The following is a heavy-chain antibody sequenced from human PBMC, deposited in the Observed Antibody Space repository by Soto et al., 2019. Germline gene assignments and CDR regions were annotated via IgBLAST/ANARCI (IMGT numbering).Heavy chain of an antibody. CDR1: GFTFSSYA. V-gene: IGHV3-23*01. CDR3: ARIGYSSSSLDY. D-gene: IGHD6-13*01. Sequence: PGGSLRLSCAASGFTFSSYAMSWVRQAPGKGLEWVADISGSGGSKYYADSVKGRFTISRDNAKNTLYMQMNSLRAEDTAVYYCARIGYSSSSLDYWAPRTLVTVSS. CDR2: ISGSGGSK. J-gene: IGHJ4*02.